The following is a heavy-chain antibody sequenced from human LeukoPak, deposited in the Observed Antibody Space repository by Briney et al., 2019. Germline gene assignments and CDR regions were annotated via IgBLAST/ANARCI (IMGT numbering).Heavy chain of an antibody. CDR3: ASSNYYDSSGYYYSYFQH. D-gene: IGHD3-22*01. Sequence: HTGGSLRLSCAASGFTVSSNYMSWVRQAPGKGLEWVSVIYSGGSTYYADSVKGRFTISRDNSKNTLYLQMNSLRAEDMAVYYCASSNYYDSSGYYYSYFQHWGQGTLVTVSS. CDR1: GFTVSSNY. V-gene: IGHV3-53*01. J-gene: IGHJ1*01. CDR2: IYSGGST.